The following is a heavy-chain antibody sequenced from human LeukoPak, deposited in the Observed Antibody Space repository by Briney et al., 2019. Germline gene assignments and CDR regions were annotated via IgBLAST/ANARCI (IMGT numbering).Heavy chain of an antibody. D-gene: IGHD1-26*01. V-gene: IGHV3-53*01. J-gene: IGHJ4*02. CDR1: GFTVSSNF. Sequence: GGSLRLSCAASGFTVSSNFMSWVRQAPGKGLEWVSVIHSGGRTDYADSVKGRFTISRDNSRNTLFLQMNSLRAEDTAVYYCAKDARDSGTYSELFDYWGQGTLVTVSS. CDR3: AKDARDSGTYSELFDY. CDR2: IHSGGRT.